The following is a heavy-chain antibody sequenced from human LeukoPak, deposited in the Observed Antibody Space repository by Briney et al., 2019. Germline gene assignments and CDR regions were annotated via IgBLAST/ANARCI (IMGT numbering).Heavy chain of an antibody. J-gene: IGHJ4*02. CDR1: GGSFSGYY. CDR3: ARGALISSSQFDY. D-gene: IGHD6-13*01. Sequence: SETLSLTCAVYGGSFSGYYWSWIRQPPGKGLEWIGEINHSGSTNYNPSLKSRVTIPVDTSKNQFSLKLSSVTAADTAVYYCARGALISSSQFDYWGQGTLVTVSS. V-gene: IGHV4-34*01. CDR2: INHSGST.